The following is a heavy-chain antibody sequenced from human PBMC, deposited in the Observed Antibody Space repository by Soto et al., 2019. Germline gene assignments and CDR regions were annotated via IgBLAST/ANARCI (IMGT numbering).Heavy chain of an antibody. Sequence: SLRLSCAASGFTFSSYAMHWVRQAPGKGLEWVAVISYDGSNKYYADSVKGRFTISRDNSKNTLYLQMNSLRAEDTAVYYCARDLYDSSGCLDYWGQGTLVTV. J-gene: IGHJ4*02. CDR2: ISYDGSNK. CDR1: GFTFSSYA. CDR3: ARDLYDSSGCLDY. V-gene: IGHV3-30-3*01. D-gene: IGHD3-22*01.